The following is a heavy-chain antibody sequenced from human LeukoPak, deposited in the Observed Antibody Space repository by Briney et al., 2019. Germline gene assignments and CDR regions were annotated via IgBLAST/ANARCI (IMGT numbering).Heavy chain of an antibody. J-gene: IGHJ4*02. CDR3: ARVRAFGELLGNAGYYFDY. CDR2: ISYDGSNK. D-gene: IGHD3-10*01. V-gene: IGHV3-30-3*01. CDR1: GFTFSSYA. Sequence: GGSLRLSCAASGFTFSSYAMHWVRQAPGKGLEWVAVISYDGSNKYYADSVKGRFTISRDNAKNSLYLQMNSLRAEDTAVYYCARVRAFGELLGNAGYYFDYWGQGTLVTVSS.